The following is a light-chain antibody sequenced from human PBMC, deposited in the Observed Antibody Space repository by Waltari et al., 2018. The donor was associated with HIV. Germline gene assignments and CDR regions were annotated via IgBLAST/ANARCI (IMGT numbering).Light chain of an antibody. CDR2: DMH. CDR3: GAWDNTLRGAL. J-gene: IGLJ2*01. Sequence: QSVLTQPPSISAAAGQKVTISCSGSSSNLGINSVAWYRQLPGTAPKLLIYDMHSRFPGIPDRFSGSKSGTAATLVIAGLQPGDEADYYCGAWDNTLRGALFGGGTKLTVL. CDR1: SSNLGINS. V-gene: IGLV1-51*01.